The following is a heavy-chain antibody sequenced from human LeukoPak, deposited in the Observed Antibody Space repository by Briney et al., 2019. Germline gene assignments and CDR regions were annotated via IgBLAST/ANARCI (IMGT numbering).Heavy chain of an antibody. Sequence: GRSLRLSCAASGFTFSSYAMHWVRQAPGKGLEWVAVISYDGSNKYYADSVKGRFTISRDNSKNTLYLQMNSLRAEDTAVYYCARDTPYGSGSYGYYYGMDVWGQGTTVTVSS. CDR3: ARDTPYGSGSYGYYYGMDV. D-gene: IGHD3-10*01. CDR2: ISYDGSNK. J-gene: IGHJ6*02. V-gene: IGHV3-30-3*01. CDR1: GFTFSSYA.